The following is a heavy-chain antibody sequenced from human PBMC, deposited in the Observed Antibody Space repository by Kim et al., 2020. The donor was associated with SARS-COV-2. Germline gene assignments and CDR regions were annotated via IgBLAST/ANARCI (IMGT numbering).Heavy chain of an antibody. CDR3: AKEEQQLDV. CDR2: GST. Sequence: GSTYYADSVKGRFTISRDNSKNSLYLQMNSLRTEDTALYYCAKEEQQLDVWGKGTTVTVSS. J-gene: IGHJ6*04. V-gene: IGHV3-43*01. D-gene: IGHD6-13*01.